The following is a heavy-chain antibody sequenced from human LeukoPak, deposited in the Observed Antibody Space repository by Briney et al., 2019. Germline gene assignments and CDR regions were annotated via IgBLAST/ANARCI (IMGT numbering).Heavy chain of an antibody. CDR2: MSASADET. V-gene: IGHV3-23*01. D-gene: IGHD1-26*01. CDR1: GFTFNTFP. CDR3: VKEWARVPIMNS. Sequence: GGSLRLSCAASGFTFNTFPMNWVRQAPGKGLEWVSSMSASADETHYADSVKGRFTISRDNSKNALFLQLSSPRVEDTAIYYCVKEWARVPIMNSWGPGTLVTVSS. J-gene: IGHJ1*01.